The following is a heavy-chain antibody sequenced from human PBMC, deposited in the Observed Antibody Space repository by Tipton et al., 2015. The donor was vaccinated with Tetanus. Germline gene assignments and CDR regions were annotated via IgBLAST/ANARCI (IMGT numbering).Heavy chain of an antibody. CDR2: ISGSGGST. CDR3: AKPMKTTVTTKGAYYYGMDV. CDR1: GFTFSSYA. J-gene: IGHJ6*02. D-gene: IGHD4-17*01. Sequence: SLRLSCAASGFTFSSYAMSWVRQAPGKGLERVSAISGSGGSTYYADSVKGRFTISRDNSKNTLYLQMNSLRAEDTAVYYCAKPMKTTVTTKGAYYYGMDVWGQGTTVTVSS. V-gene: IGHV3-23*01.